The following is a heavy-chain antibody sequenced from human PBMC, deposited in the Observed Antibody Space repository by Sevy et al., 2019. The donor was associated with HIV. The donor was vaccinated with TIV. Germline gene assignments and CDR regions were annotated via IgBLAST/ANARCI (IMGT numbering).Heavy chain of an antibody. CDR2: IIPIFGTA. V-gene: IGHV1-69*13. Sequence: ASVKVSCKASGGTFSSYAISWVRQAPGQGLEWMGGIIPIFGTANYAQKFQGRVTITADESTSTAYMELSSLRSEDTAVYYCARDNRAAAITGYYGMDVWGQRTTVTVSS. CDR3: ARDNRAAAITGYYGMDV. D-gene: IGHD6-13*01. CDR1: GGTFSSYA. J-gene: IGHJ6*02.